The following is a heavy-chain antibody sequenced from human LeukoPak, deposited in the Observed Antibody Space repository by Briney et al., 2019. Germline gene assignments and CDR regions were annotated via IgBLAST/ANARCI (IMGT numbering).Heavy chain of an antibody. J-gene: IGHJ5*02. D-gene: IGHD5-12*01. Sequence: GGSLRLSCAASGFALSSHWMTWVRQAPGKGLEWVSHIRSSSETFYADSVKGRFTISRDNARNSLYLQMNNLRGEDTAIYYCARDAGNSGYGCDLWGQGTLVTVSS. CDR2: IRSSSET. CDR1: GFALSSHW. CDR3: ARDAGNSGYGCDL. V-gene: IGHV3-48*01.